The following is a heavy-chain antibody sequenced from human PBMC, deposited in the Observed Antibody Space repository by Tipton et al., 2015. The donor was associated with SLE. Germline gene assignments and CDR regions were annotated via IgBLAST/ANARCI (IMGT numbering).Heavy chain of an antibody. CDR3: ARQDTSGWEYYFDS. V-gene: IGHV4-34*01. Sequence: TLSLTCAIYGGSFSDYFWSWIRQPPGEGLEWIGEINHSGSTNYNPSLKSRVTISVDTSKKQFSLKLSSVTAADTAVYYCARQDTSGWEYYFDSWGQGTLVTASS. CDR2: INHSGST. J-gene: IGHJ4*02. CDR1: GGSFSDYF. D-gene: IGHD6-19*01.